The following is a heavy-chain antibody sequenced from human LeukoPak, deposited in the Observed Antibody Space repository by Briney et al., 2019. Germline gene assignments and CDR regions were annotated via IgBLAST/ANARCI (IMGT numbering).Heavy chain of an antibody. V-gene: IGHV3-23*01. CDR3: TKMGPDYIYYYYMDV. J-gene: IGHJ6*03. CDR2: INVGGGTT. Sequence: GGSLRLSCAASGFTSRAFTMSWLRQAPGKGLECVSAINVGGGTTFYADSVKGRFTISRDNSKNTMYLQMDSLRADDTGVYYCTKMGPDYIYYYYMDVWGKGTTVTVSS. D-gene: IGHD4-11*01. CDR1: GFTSRAFT.